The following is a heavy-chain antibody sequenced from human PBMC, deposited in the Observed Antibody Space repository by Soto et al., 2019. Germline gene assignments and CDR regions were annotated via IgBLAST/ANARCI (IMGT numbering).Heavy chain of an antibody. CDR1: GASITRYY. J-gene: IGHJ3*02. Sequence: PSETLSLTCTVSGASITRYYWSWIRQPPGKGLEYIGYIYFSGSTNYNPSLKSRVSISVDTSKNQFSLRLSSVTAANTAIYYCVKTSATGWSAFDIWGQGTMVTVSS. CDR2: IYFSGST. D-gene: IGHD2-15*01. CDR3: VKTSATGWSAFDI. V-gene: IGHV4-59*08.